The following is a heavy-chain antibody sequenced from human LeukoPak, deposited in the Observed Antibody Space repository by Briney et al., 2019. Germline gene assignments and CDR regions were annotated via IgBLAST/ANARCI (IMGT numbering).Heavy chain of an antibody. Sequence: PSETLSLTCIVSGGSISSNNYYWGWIRQPPGKGLEWIGSMYSTGSTSYNPSLKSRVTISADTSKNEFSRKLTSVTAADTSVYYCARSQRLYYYYMDVWGKGTTVTISS. CDR1: GGSISSNNYY. CDR2: MYSTGST. CDR3: ARSQRLYYYYMDV. V-gene: IGHV4-39*01. J-gene: IGHJ6*03.